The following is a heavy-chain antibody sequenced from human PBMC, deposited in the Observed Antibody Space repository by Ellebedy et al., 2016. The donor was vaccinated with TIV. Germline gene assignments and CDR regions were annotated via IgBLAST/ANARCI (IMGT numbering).Heavy chain of an antibody. Sequence: GESLKISCAASGFTFNNYAMSWVRQAPGKGLEWVSTISHTGSRTYYANSVEGRFIISRDNSKRKLYLQMNSLRAEDTAVYYCAKGRGGGSDSSAPRYYFDSWGLGTLVTVSS. CDR3: AKGRGGGSDSSAPRYYFDS. CDR2: ISHTGSRT. V-gene: IGHV3-23*01. J-gene: IGHJ4*02. CDR1: GFTFNNYA. D-gene: IGHD6-19*01.